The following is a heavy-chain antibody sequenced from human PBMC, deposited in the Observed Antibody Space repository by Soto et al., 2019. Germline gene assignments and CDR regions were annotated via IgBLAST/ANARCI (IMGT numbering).Heavy chain of an antibody. D-gene: IGHD5-18*01. CDR2: IYPGDSDT. Sequence: GESLKISCDGSGYTFARYCIGWGSQMRGKGLEWMGVIYPGDSDTKYSPSFQGQVTISVDKSINTARLQWSSLRASDTAMYFCARVRDTSMGNHFGLWGQGTLVTVSS. V-gene: IGHV5-51*01. J-gene: IGHJ4*02. CDR1: GYTFARYC. CDR3: ARVRDTSMGNHFGL.